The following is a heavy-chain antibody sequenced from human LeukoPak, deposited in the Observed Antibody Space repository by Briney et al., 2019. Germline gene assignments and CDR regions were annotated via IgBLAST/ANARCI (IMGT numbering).Heavy chain of an antibody. CDR1: GYTFTGYY. V-gene: IGHV1-18*04. J-gene: IGHJ4*02. CDR2: ISAYNGNT. CDR3: ARDQLDYYDSSGYSDDFDY. D-gene: IGHD3-22*01. Sequence: GASVKVSCKASGYTFTGYYMHWVRQAPGQGLEWMGWISAYNGNTNYAQKLQGRVTMTTDTSTSTAYMELRSLRSDDTAVYYCARDQLDYYDSSGYSDDFDYWGQGTLVTVSS.